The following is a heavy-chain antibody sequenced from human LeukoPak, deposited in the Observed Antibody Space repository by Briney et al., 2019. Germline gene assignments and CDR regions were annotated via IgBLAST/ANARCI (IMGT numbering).Heavy chain of an antibody. D-gene: IGHD1-26*01. CDR1: GFTFRSYD. J-gene: IGHJ4*02. CDR2: IWYDGSNK. CDR3: AKDNSGSFDY. V-gene: IGHV3-33*06. Sequence: GGSLRLSCAASGFTFRSYDMHWVRQAPGKGLEWVAVIWYDGSNKYYADSVKGRFTISRDNSKNTLYLQMNSLRAEDTAVYYCAKDNSGSFDYWGQGTLVTVSS.